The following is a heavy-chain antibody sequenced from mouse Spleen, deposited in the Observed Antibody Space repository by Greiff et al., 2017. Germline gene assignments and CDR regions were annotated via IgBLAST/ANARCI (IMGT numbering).Heavy chain of an antibody. CDR1: GFSFNTYA. D-gene: IGHD2-14*01. V-gene: IGHV10-1*01. CDR3: VRPHRYGGGFDY. CDR2: IRSKSNNYAT. J-gene: IGHJ2*01. Sequence: EVKLMESGGGLVQPKGSLKLSCAASGFSFNTYAMNWVRQAPGKGVEWVARIRSKSNNYATYYADSVKDRFTISRDDSESMLYLQMNNLKTEDTAMYYCVRPHRYGGGFDYWGQGTTLTVSS.